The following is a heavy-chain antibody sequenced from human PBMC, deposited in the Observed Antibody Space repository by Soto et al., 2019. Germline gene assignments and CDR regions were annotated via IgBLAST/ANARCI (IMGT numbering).Heavy chain of an antibody. J-gene: IGHJ4*02. V-gene: IGHV1-69*13. CDR1: GGTFSSYA. D-gene: IGHD2-15*01. Sequence: ASVKVSCKASGGTFSSYAISWVRQAPGQGLEWMGGIIPIFGTANYAQKFQGRVTITADESTSTAYMELSSLRSEDTAVYYCARPDFDCSGGSCYSYYFDYWGQGTLVTVSS. CDR3: ARPDFDCSGGSCYSYYFDY. CDR2: IIPIFGTA.